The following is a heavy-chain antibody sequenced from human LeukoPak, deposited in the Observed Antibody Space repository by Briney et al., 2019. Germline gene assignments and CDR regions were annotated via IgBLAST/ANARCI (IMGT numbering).Heavy chain of an antibody. V-gene: IGHV3-9*01. J-gene: IGHJ6*02. D-gene: IGHD4-23*01. Sequence: GGSLRLSCAASGFTFDDYAMHWVRQAPGKGLEWVSGISWNSGSIGYADSVKGRFTIFRDNAKNSLYLQMNSLRAEDTAVYYCARDQRKTTVDHYYYYGMDVWGQGTTVTVSS. CDR2: ISWNSGSI. CDR1: GFTFDDYA. CDR3: ARDQRKTTVDHYYYYGMDV.